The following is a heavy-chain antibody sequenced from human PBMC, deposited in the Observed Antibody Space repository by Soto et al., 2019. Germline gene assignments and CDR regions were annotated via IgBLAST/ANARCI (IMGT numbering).Heavy chain of an antibody. J-gene: IGHJ6*02. CDR3: ARGDDSSGYYYGNYYYYGMDV. CDR2: IIPIFGTA. V-gene: IGHV1-69*01. Sequence: QVQLVQSGAEVKKPGSSVKVSCTASGGTFSSYAISWVRQAPGQGLEWMGGIIPIFGTANYAQKFQGRVTITADESTSTAYMELSSLRSEDTAVYYCARGDDSSGYYYGNYYYYGMDVWGQGTTVTVSS. CDR1: GGTFSSYA. D-gene: IGHD3-22*01.